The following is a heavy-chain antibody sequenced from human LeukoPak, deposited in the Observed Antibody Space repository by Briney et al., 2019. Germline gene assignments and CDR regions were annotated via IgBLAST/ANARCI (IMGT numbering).Heavy chain of an antibody. CDR3: ARPDDYGGKPAAFDI. V-gene: IGHV5-51*01. J-gene: IGHJ3*02. CDR1: GYTFITYW. CDR2: IYPVDSDT. Sequence: GESLKISFKGSGYTFITYWIGWVRQMPGKGLEGIGIIYPVDSDTRYSPSFRGQFTISADTSSNTAYLQWSSLKASDTAMYYCARPDDYGGKPAAFDIWGQGTMVTVSS. D-gene: IGHD4-23*01.